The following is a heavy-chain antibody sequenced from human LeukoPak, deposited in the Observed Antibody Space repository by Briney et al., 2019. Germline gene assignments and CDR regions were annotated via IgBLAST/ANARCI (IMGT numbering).Heavy chain of an antibody. Sequence: GGSLRLSCAASGFTFSNYWMNWVRQARGKGLEWVANIKQDGSEKYYVDSVKGRFTISRDNAKNSLYLQMNSLRSEDTAVYYCARANGSGTPFDYWGQGTLVTVSS. J-gene: IGHJ4*02. CDR3: ARANGSGTPFDY. CDR1: GFTFSNYW. D-gene: IGHD3-10*01. CDR2: IKQDGSEK. V-gene: IGHV3-7*03.